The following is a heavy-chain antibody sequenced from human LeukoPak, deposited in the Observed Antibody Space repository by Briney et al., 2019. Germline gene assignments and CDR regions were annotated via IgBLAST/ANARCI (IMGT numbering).Heavy chain of an antibody. Sequence: SETLSLTCTVSGGSISSYYWSWIRLPPGKGLEWIGYIYYSGSTNYNPSLTSRVTISIDTSKNQFSLKLNSVTAADTAVYYCARAGGYCSSTSCEFDYWGQGTLVTVSS. V-gene: IGHV4-59*01. CDR3: ARAGGYCSSTSCEFDY. D-gene: IGHD2-2*01. J-gene: IGHJ4*02. CDR1: GGSISSYY. CDR2: IYYSGST.